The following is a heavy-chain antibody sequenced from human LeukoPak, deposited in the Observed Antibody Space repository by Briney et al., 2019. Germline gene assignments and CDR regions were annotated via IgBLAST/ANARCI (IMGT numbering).Heavy chain of an antibody. V-gene: IGHV1-2*04. CDR3: AREGPPGITMVRGVIDDYYYYGMDV. Sequence: ASVKVSCKASGYTFNGYYMHWVRQAPGQGLEWMGWINPNSGGTNYAQKFQGWVTMTRDTSISTAYMELSRLRSDDTAVYYCAREGPPGITMVRGVIDDYYYYGMDVWGQGTTVTVSS. J-gene: IGHJ6*02. CDR1: GYTFNGYY. D-gene: IGHD3-10*01. CDR2: INPNSGGT.